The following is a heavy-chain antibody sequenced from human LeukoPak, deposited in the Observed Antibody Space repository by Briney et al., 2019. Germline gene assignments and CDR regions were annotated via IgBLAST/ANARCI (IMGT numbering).Heavy chain of an antibody. CDR2: INWNGGST. CDR1: GFTFDDYG. Sequence: AGGPLRLSCAASGFTFDDYGMSWVRQAPGKGLEWVSGINWNGGSTGYADSVKGRFTISRDNAKNSLYLQMNSLRAEDTALYYCARVLGGNRRSGRYFDYWGQGTLVTVSS. D-gene: IGHD4-23*01. J-gene: IGHJ4*02. CDR3: ARVLGGNRRSGRYFDY. V-gene: IGHV3-20*04.